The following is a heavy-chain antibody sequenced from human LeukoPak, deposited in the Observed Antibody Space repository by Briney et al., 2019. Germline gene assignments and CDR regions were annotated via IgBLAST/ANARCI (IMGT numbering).Heavy chain of an antibody. V-gene: IGHV3-33*01. CDR2: IWYDASNK. CDR3: VRGVGVSRFNYLDS. J-gene: IGHJ4*02. Sequence: PGGSLRLSCAAPGFTFSSFGMHWVRQAPGEGLEWVAVIWYDASNKYYADSVKGRFTISRDNSKNTLYLQMNTLRDDDTAVYYCVRGVGVSRFNYLDSWGQGTLVIVSS. D-gene: IGHD6-13*01. CDR1: GFTFSSFG.